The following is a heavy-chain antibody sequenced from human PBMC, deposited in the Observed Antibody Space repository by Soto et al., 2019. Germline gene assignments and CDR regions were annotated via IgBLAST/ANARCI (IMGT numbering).Heavy chain of an antibody. D-gene: IGHD3-10*01. V-gene: IGHV2-5*02. CDR3: AHTPEGASRIRGTGRYFQH. J-gene: IGHJ1*01. CDR1: GFLLSTSGVG. Sequence: QITLKESGPTLVKPTQTLTLTCTFSGFLLSTSGVGVAWIRQPPGKALEWLSLIYWDDDKRYSPSLKSRLTITKDNSKNQVVLTMTNMDPVDTATYSCAHTPEGASRIRGTGRYFQHWGQGTLVTVSS. CDR2: IYWDDDK.